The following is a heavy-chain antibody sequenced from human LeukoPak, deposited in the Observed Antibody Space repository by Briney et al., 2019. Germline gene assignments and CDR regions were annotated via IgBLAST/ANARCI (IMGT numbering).Heavy chain of an antibody. J-gene: IGHJ5*02. CDR3: AGAFLVLQRNAKPPYNWFDP. Sequence: SETLSLTCAVYGGSFSGYYWSWIRQPPGKGLEWIGEIDHSGSTNYNPSLKSRVTISVDTSKNQFSLKLSSVTAADTAVYYCAGAFLVLQRNAKPPYNWFDPWGQGTLVTVSS. CDR1: GGSFSGYY. D-gene: IGHD3-3*02. CDR2: IDHSGST. V-gene: IGHV4-34*01.